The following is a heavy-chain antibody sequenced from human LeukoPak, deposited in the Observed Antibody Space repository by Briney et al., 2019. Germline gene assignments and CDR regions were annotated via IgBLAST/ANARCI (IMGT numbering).Heavy chain of an antibody. CDR3: ARVPHINGSGWDFDY. D-gene: IGHD6-19*01. Sequence: GGSLRLSCAASGFTFSSYSMNWVRQAPGKGLEWVSSISSSSGYIYYADLVKGRFTISRDNAKNSLYLQMNSLRAEDTAVYYCARVPHINGSGWDFDYWGQGTLVTVSS. V-gene: IGHV3-21*01. J-gene: IGHJ4*02. CDR1: GFTFSSYS. CDR2: ISSSSGYI.